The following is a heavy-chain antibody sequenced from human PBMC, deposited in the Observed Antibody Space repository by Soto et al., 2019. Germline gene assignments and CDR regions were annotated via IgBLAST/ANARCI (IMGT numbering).Heavy chain of an antibody. CDR1: GYTFTSYA. CDR3: ARDRNVLLWFGEDGLGWFDP. Sequence: QVQLVQSGAEVKKPGASVKVSCKASGYTFTSYAMHWVRQAPGQRLEWMGWINAGNGNTKYSQKFQGRVTITRDTSASTAYMELSSLRSEDTAVYYCARDRNVLLWFGEDGLGWFDPWGQGTLVTVSS. CDR2: INAGNGNT. D-gene: IGHD3-10*01. J-gene: IGHJ5*02. V-gene: IGHV1-3*01.